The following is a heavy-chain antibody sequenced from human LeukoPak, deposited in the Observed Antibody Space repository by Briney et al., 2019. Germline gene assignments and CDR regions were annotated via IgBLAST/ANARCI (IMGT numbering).Heavy chain of an antibody. D-gene: IGHD3-22*01. CDR3: ARATPPYYDSKHVDY. Sequence: SETLSLTCTVSGGSISSYYWSWIRQPAGKGLEWIGRIYTSGSTNYNPSLKSRVTMSVDTSKNQFSLKLSSVTAADTAVYYCARATPPYYDSKHVDYWGQEPWSPSPQ. J-gene: IGHJ4*01. CDR1: GGSISSYY. V-gene: IGHV4-4*07. CDR2: IYTSGST.